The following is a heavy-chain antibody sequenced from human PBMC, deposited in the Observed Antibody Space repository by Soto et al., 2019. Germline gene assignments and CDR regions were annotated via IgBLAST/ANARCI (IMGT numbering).Heavy chain of an antibody. CDR1: CFSITVRKYY. CDR2: VYHSGSA. J-gene: IGHJ5*02. Sequence: SKNLSLTCSVYCFSITVRKYYWAWVRQSPAKDLEWIQSVYHSGSAYYHYNPSLTRRVSTSVDTSKNQFFLTVTPVTAADAAVYFCARHHLPYRRPAEVTRWFDHWGPGILHNVSS. V-gene: IGHV4-39*01. D-gene: IGHD2-2*01. CDR3: ARHHLPYRRPAEVTRWFDH.